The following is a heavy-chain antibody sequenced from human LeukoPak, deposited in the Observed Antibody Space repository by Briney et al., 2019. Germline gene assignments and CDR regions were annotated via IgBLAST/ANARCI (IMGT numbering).Heavy chain of an antibody. D-gene: IGHD5-12*01. CDR3: AKGTSSGYDYPLDY. CDR2: ITWNSGNL. V-gene: IGHV3-9*01. Sequence: PGGSLRLSCAASGFTFDDYAMHWVRQTPGKGLEWVSGITWNSGNLGYADSVKGRFTISRDNAKNSLYLQMKSLGTEDTALYYCAKGTSSGYDYPLDYWGQGTLLIVSS. J-gene: IGHJ4*02. CDR1: GFTFDDYA.